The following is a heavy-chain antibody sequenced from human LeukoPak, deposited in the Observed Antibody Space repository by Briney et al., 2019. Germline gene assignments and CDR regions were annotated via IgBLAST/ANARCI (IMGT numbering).Heavy chain of an antibody. J-gene: IGHJ4*02. Sequence: GGSLRLSCAASGFTFSNAWMSWVRQAPGKGLEWVGRIKSKTDGGTTDYAAPVKGRFTISRDDSKNTLYLQMNSLKTEDTAMYYCTTDPEYYYDSSGSDYWGQGTLVTVSS. D-gene: IGHD3-22*01. CDR1: GFTFSNAW. CDR2: IKSKTDGGTT. V-gene: IGHV3-15*01. CDR3: TTDPEYYYDSSGSDY.